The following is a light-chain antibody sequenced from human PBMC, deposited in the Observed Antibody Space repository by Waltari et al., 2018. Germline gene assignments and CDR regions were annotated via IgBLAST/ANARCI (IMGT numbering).Light chain of an antibody. CDR1: QSLVYSDGKTY. J-gene: IGKJ1*01. CDR2: KVS. V-gene: IGKV2-30*01. Sequence: QSLVYSDGKTYLNWFQRRPGQSPRRLIYKVSNRDSGVPARVSGSGSGTDFTLAISRVEAEDVGIYYCMQATHLPPTFGQGTKVEI. CDR3: MQATHLPPT.